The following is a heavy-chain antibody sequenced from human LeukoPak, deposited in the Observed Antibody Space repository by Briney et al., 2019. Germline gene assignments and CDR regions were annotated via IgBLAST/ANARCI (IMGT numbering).Heavy chain of an antibody. J-gene: IGHJ6*03. D-gene: IGHD5-12*01. CDR2: IYSSGST. Sequence: SETLSLTCTVCGGSISSYYWSWLRQPAGKGLEWIGRIYSSGSTNYNPSLKSRVTMSVDTSKNQFSLKLSSVTAADTAVYYCARSEGGYDSRYYYYYMDVWGKGTTVTVSS. V-gene: IGHV4-4*07. CDR3: ARSEGGYDSRYYYYYMDV. CDR1: GGSISSYY.